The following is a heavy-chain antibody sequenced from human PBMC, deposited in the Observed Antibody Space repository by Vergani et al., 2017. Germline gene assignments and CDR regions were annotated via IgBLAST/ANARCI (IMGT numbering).Heavy chain of an antibody. J-gene: IGHJ4*02. D-gene: IGHD3-10*01. V-gene: IGHV4-31*03. CDR3: AREYYGSGSYNYLDY. CDR1: GGSISSGSYY. Sequence: QVQLQESGPGLVKPSQTLSLTCTVSGGSISSGSYYWSWIRQPAGKVLEWIGYSYYSGSTYYNPSLKSRVTISIDTSKNQFSLELSSVTAADPAVYYCAREYYGSGSYNYLDYWGQGTLVTVSS. CDR2: SYYSGST.